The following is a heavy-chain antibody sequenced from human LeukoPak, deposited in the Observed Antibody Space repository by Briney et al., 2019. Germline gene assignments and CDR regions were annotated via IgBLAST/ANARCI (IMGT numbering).Heavy chain of an antibody. J-gene: IGHJ3*02. CDR1: PGSFSTYY. Sequence: PSETLSLTCAVSPGSFSTYYWSWLRQPPGKGLEWLGEINHSGATNYNPSLKSRVTISVDTSKNYFSLKLTSVTAADTALYYCARDRRESTKPNDAFDIWGQGTMVTVSS. V-gene: IGHV4-34*01. D-gene: IGHD1-1*01. CDR3: ARDRRESTKPNDAFDI. CDR2: INHSGAT.